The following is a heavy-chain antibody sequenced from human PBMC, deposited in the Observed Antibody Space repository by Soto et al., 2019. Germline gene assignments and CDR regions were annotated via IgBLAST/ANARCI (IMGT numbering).Heavy chain of an antibody. V-gene: IGHV1-18*01. Sequence: QVQLVQSGAEVKKPGASVKVSCKASGYTFITYGVSWVRQAPGQGLDWLGWISTYNGNKRYAERLQGRVTMTTETTTNTAYMERRNLRSDDTAVYYCARGPTDYNDNSANYFFDYWCQGTLVTVSS. CDR3: ARGPTDYNDNSANYFFDY. J-gene: IGHJ4*02. D-gene: IGHD3-22*01. CDR2: ISTYNGNK. CDR1: GYTFITYG.